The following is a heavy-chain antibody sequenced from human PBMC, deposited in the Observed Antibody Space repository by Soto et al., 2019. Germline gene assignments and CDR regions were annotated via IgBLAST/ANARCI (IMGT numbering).Heavy chain of an antibody. Sequence: ASVKVSCKASGYTFTSYDINWVRQATGQGLEWMGWMNPNSGDTGYAQKFQGRVTMTRNTSISTAYMELSSLRSEDTAVYYCARVPTYYDFWSGYSPDYYYYMDVWGKGTTVTVSS. CDR1: GYTFTSYD. CDR2: MNPNSGDT. J-gene: IGHJ6*03. D-gene: IGHD3-3*01. CDR3: ARVPTYYDFWSGYSPDYYYYMDV. V-gene: IGHV1-8*01.